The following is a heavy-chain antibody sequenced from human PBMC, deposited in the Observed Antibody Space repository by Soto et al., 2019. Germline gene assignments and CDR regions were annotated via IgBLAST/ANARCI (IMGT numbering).Heavy chain of an antibody. J-gene: IGHJ4*02. V-gene: IGHV3-53*01. CDR3: VRVTGAARH. D-gene: IGHD7-27*01. Sequence: SLRLSCVFSGFIVSISHMMWVRQAPGKGLEGVSVIYNHGQINYVDPVKGRFTIARDNSKNTIYLQRNSLKVEDTAVYDCVRVTGAARHWGQGALVTVSS. CDR2: IYNHGQI. CDR1: GFIVSISH.